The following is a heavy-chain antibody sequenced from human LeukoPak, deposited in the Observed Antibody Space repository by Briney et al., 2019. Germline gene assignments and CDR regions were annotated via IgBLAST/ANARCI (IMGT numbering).Heavy chain of an antibody. D-gene: IGHD1-14*01. J-gene: IGHJ5*02. CDR1: GLTFSNSW. CDR3: LQYNSENT. V-gene: IGHV3-7*01. Sequence: GGSLRLSCVASGLTFSNSWMTWVRQAPGKGLEWVANIKKDGSETYYVDSVRGRFTVSRDNDKNSLYLEMNSLRDEDTTVYYCLQYNSENTWGQGTLVTVSS. CDR2: IKKDGSET.